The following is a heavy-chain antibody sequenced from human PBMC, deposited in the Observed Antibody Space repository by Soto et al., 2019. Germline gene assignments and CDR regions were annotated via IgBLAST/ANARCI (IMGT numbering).Heavy chain of an antibody. D-gene: IGHD2-21*01. Sequence: QVQLVESGGGVVQPGRSLRLSCAASGFTFNIYGMHWVRQAPGKGLEWVALILYDGSKKYYPDSVKGRFTISRDNSKNTLYLQMNSLTAEDTAVYYCAKGDGRNSVDYWGQGTLVTVSS. J-gene: IGHJ4*02. CDR1: GFTFNIYG. V-gene: IGHV3-30*18. CDR3: AKGDGRNSVDY. CDR2: ILYDGSKK.